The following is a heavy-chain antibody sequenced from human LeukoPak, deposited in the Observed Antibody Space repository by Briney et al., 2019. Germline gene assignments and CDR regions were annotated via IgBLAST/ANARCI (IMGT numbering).Heavy chain of an antibody. CDR1: GGSFSGYY. V-gene: IGHV4-34*01. D-gene: IGHD3-16*01. CDR2: IYDSGST. J-gene: IGHJ4*02. Sequence: KASETLSLTCAVYGGSFSGYYWSWIRQPPGKGLEWIGSIYDSGSTYYNPSLKSRVTISVDTSKNQFSLKLSSVTAADTAVYYCARDRWGYYFDYWGQGTLVTVSS. CDR3: ARDRWGYYFDY.